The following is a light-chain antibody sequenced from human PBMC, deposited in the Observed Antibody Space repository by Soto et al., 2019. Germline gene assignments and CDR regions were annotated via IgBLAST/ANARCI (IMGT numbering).Light chain of an antibody. CDR2: EVI. CDR3: SSYTRSSTYV. J-gene: IGLJ1*01. Sequence: QSVLTQPGSVSGSPGQAITVSYTGTSSDVGGYGYVSWYQQHPGKAPKLLIYEVINRHSGVSNRFSGSKSDNTASLTISGLQAEDEADYYCSSYTRSSTYVLGSGTKV. V-gene: IGLV2-14*01. CDR1: SSDVGGYGY.